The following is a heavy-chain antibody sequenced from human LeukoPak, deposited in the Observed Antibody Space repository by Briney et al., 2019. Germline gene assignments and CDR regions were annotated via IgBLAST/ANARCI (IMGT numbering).Heavy chain of an antibody. Sequence: SETLSLTCTVSGASVSSSSYYWGWIRQPPGKGLEWIGEINHSGSTNYNPSLKSRVTISVDTSKNQFSLKLSSVTAADTAVYYCARQKRYFDWGANAFDIWGQGTMVTVSS. CDR2: INHSGST. J-gene: IGHJ3*02. D-gene: IGHD3-9*01. CDR3: ARQKRYFDWGANAFDI. CDR1: GASVSSSSYY. V-gene: IGHV4-39*01.